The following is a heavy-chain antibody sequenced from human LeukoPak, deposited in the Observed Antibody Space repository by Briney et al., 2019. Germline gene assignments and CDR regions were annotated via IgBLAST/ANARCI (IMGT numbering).Heavy chain of an antibody. Sequence: SETLSLTCTVSGGSISSYYWSWIRQPPGKGLEWIGYIYYSGSTNYNPSLKSRVTISVDTPKNQFSLKLSSVTAADTAVYYCAREVPGGWFDPWGQGTLVTVSS. D-gene: IGHD1-26*01. CDR1: GGSISSYY. CDR3: AREVPGGWFDP. J-gene: IGHJ5*02. CDR2: IYYSGST. V-gene: IGHV4-59*01.